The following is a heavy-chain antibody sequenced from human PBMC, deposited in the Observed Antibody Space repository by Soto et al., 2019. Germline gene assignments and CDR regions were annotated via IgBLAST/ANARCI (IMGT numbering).Heavy chain of an antibody. J-gene: IGHJ6*02. V-gene: IGHV1-69*13. CDR3: ARAGGSGSYYYYYGMDV. Sequence: SVKVSCKASGGTFSSYAISWVRQAPGQGLEWMGGIIPIFGTANYAQKFQGRVTITADESTSTAYMELSSLRSEDTAVYYCARAGGSGSYYYYYGMDVWGQGTTVTVSS. CDR1: GGTFSSYA. D-gene: IGHD1-26*01. CDR2: IIPIFGTA.